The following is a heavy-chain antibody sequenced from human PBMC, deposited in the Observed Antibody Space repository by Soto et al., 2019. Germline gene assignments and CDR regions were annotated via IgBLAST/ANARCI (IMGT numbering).Heavy chain of an antibody. CDR3: ARAGTTYYDFWSGYYTGPSHGYYMDV. CDR1: GFTISSYG. CDR2: IWYDGSNK. D-gene: IGHD3-3*01. J-gene: IGHJ6*03. V-gene: IGHV3-33*01. Sequence: PGGSLRLSCAASGFTISSYGMHRVRQAPGKGLEWVAVIWYDGSNKYYADSVKGRFTISRDNSKNTLYLQMNSLRAEDTAVYYCARAGTTYYDFWSGYYTGPSHGYYMDVWGKGTTVTVSS.